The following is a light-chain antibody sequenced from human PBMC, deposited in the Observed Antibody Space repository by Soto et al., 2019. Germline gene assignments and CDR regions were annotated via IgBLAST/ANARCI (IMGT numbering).Light chain of an antibody. V-gene: IGKV3-15*01. CDR1: QSVKSR. J-gene: IGKJ4*01. CDR2: DAF. CDR3: QQYDEWPLT. Sequence: EKVMTQSPATLSVSPGERATLSCRASQSVKSRLAWYQQKPGQAPRLLIYDAFTRATGIPARFSGSASGTEFTLTISSLQSEDFAVYYCQQYDEWPLTLGGGPKVDIK.